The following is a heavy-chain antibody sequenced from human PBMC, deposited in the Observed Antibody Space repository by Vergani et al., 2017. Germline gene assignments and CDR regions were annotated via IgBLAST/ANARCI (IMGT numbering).Heavy chain of an antibody. Sequence: EVQLVESGGGLVQPGGSLRLSCAASGFTFSDHYMDWVRQAPGEGLEWVGRIRKSANSYTTEYAASVKGRFTISRDDSKNSLYLQMNSLKTEDTAVYYCARGPIVGAYDYWGQGTLVTVSS. CDR1: GFTFSDHY. D-gene: IGHD1-26*01. CDR2: IRKSANSYTT. V-gene: IGHV3-72*01. J-gene: IGHJ4*02. CDR3: ARGPIVGAYDY.